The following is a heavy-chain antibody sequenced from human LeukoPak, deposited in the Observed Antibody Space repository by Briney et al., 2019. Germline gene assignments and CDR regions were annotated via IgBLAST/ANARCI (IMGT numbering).Heavy chain of an antibody. J-gene: IGHJ4*02. Sequence: PGGSLRLSCAASGFTVSSNYMSWVRQAPGKGLEWVSVIYSDGGTYYADSVKGRFTISRDNSKNTLYLQMNSLRAEDTAVYYCAREARGSLDYWGQGTLVTVSS. CDR3: AREARGSLDY. CDR1: GFTVSSNY. CDR2: IYSDGGT. V-gene: IGHV3-53*01. D-gene: IGHD3-10*01.